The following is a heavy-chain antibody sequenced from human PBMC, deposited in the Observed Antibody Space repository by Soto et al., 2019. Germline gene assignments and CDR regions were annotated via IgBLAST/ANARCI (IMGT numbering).Heavy chain of an antibody. D-gene: IGHD3-3*01. CDR2: IYYSGST. CDR3: ASYGTADFWSGYHWFDP. Sequence: PSETLSLTCTVSGGSISGYYWSWIRQPPGKGLEWIGYIYYSGSTNYNPSLKSRVTISVDTSKNQFSLKLSSVTAADTAVYYCASYGTADFWSGYHWFDPWGQGTLVTVSS. V-gene: IGHV4-59*01. CDR1: GGSISGYY. J-gene: IGHJ5*02.